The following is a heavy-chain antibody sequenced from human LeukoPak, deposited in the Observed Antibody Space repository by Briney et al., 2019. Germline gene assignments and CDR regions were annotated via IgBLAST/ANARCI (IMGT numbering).Heavy chain of an antibody. Sequence: ASVKVSCKASGYTFTSYGISWVRQAPGQGLEWMGWISAYNGNTDYAQKLQGRVTMTTDTSTSTAYMELRSLRSDDTALYYCARDTALTITPGGPDYWGRGTLITVSS. J-gene: IGHJ4*02. CDR3: ARDTALTITPGGPDY. CDR2: ISAYNGNT. CDR1: GYTFTSYG. V-gene: IGHV1-18*01. D-gene: IGHD2-8*02.